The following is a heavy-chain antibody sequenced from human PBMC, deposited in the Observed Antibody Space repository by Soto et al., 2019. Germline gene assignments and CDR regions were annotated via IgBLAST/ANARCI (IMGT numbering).Heavy chain of an antibody. CDR3: AREWDDFWSGSRLYYYYYYGMDV. Sequence: GGSLRLSCAASGFTFSSYAMHWVRQAPGKGLEWVAVISYDGSNKYYADSVKGRFTISRDISKNTLYLQMNSLRAEDTAVYYCAREWDDFWSGSRLYYYYYYGMDVWGQGTTVTVSS. J-gene: IGHJ6*02. CDR2: ISYDGSNK. V-gene: IGHV3-30-3*01. CDR1: GFTFSSYA. D-gene: IGHD3-3*01.